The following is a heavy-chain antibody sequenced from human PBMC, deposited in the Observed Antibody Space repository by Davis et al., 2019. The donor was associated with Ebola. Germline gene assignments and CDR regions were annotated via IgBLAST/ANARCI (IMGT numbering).Heavy chain of an antibody. CDR3: ARGPSVATAHYFDY. CDR2: IIPIFGTA. J-gene: IGHJ4*02. CDR1: GGAFSSYS. Sequence: AASVKVSCKASGGAFSSYSISWVRQAPGQGLEWMGGIIPIFGTATYEQKFQGRVTTTADESTNTAYMELSSLRSEDTAVYYCARGPSVATAHYFDYWGQGTLVTVSS. V-gene: IGHV1-69*13. D-gene: IGHD2-21*02.